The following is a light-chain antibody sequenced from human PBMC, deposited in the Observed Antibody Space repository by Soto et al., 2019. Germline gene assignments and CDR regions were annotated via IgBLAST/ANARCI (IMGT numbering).Light chain of an antibody. CDR1: QSISSY. CDR2: AAS. J-gene: IGKJ4*01. V-gene: IGKV1-39*01. Sequence: DIQMTQSPSSLSAPVGDRVTITCRASQSISSYLNWYKQKPGKAPKILIYAASSLQSGVPSRFSGSGSGTDFTLTISSLKPEDFETYYCQQSYSTPLTFGGGTKVDI. CDR3: QQSYSTPLT.